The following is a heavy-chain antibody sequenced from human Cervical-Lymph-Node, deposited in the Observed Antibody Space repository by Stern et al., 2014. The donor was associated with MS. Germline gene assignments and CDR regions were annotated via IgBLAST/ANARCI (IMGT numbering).Heavy chain of an antibody. J-gene: IGHJ4*02. D-gene: IGHD6-13*01. CDR3: ARGGGFYSSSWYALW. CDR2: ISSSSSYI. CDR1: GFTFSSYS. V-gene: IGHV3-21*01. Sequence: EVQLEESGGGLVKPGGSLRLSCAASGFTFSSYSMNWVRQAPGKGLEWVSSISSSSSYIYYADSVKGRFTISRDNAKNSLYLQMNSLRAEDTAVYYCARGGGFYSSSWYALWWGQGTLVTVSS.